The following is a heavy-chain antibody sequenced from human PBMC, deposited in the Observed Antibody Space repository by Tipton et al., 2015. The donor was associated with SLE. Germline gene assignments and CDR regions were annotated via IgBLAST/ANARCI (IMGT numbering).Heavy chain of an antibody. J-gene: IGHJ6*02. CDR2: LYTSGGT. CDR1: GVSIRTDY. CDR3: ARDVNAVGPRDYYYGLDV. D-gene: IGHD4-23*01. V-gene: IGHV4-4*07. Sequence: TLSLTCTVSGVSIRTDYWSWVRQPAGKGLEWMGRLYTSGGTKYNPSLKSRVTKSVDWSKQQFSLKLTSVTAADTDVYYCARDVNAVGPRDYYYGLDVWGQGTTVTVSS.